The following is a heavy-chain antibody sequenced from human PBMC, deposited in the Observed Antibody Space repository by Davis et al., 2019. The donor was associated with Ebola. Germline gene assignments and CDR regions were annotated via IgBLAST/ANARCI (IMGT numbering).Heavy chain of an antibody. V-gene: IGHV3-30*14. D-gene: IGHD3-10*01. J-gene: IGHJ5*02. Sequence: PGGSLRLSCAASGFTLSNYAMHWVRQAPGKGLDWVAVISYHGSNEYYADSVKGRFTISRDNSKNTLYLQMNSLRAEDTAVYYCARENVLWFGELSLYNWFDPWGQGTLVTVSS. CDR2: ISYHGSNE. CDR1: GFTLSNYA. CDR3: ARENVLWFGELSLYNWFDP.